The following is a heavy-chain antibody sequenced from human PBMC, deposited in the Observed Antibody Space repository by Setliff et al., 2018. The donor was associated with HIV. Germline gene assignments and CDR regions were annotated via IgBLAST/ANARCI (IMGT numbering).Heavy chain of an antibody. V-gene: IGHV1-2*06. CDR3: AREGLAYCGGDCSTGAFDI. Sequence: GASVKVSCKASGYTFTGYCMHWVRQAPGQGLEWMGRINPNSGGTNYAQKFQGRVTMTRDTSISTAYMELSRLRSDDTAVYYCAREGLAYCGGDCSTGAFDIWGQGTMVTVSS. D-gene: IGHD2-21*02. CDR2: INPNSGGT. CDR1: GYTFTGYC. J-gene: IGHJ3*02.